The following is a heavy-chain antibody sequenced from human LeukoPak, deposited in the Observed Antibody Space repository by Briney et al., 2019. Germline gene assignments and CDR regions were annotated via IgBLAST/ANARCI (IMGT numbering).Heavy chain of an antibody. Sequence: GRSLRLSCAASGFTFSSYAMSWVRQAPGKGLEWVSAISGSGGSTYYADSVKGRFTISRDNSKNTLYLQMNSLRAEDTAVYYCAKVGVRGYSTPPRNGFDYWGQGTLVTVSS. D-gene: IGHD5-18*01. CDR3: AKVGVRGYSTPPRNGFDY. CDR2: ISGSGGST. CDR1: GFTFSSYA. V-gene: IGHV3-23*01. J-gene: IGHJ4*02.